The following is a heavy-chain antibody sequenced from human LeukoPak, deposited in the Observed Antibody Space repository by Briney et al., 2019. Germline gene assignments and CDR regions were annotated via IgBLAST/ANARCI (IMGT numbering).Heavy chain of an antibody. V-gene: IGHV3-21*01. D-gene: IGHD2-8*02. CDR3: ARDPGHTFDY. CDR2: ISSSSSYI. Sequence: GGSLRLSCAASGFTFSSYSMNWVRQAPGKGLEWVSSISSSSSYIYYADSVMGRFTISRGNAKNSLYLQMNSLRAEDTAVYYCARDPGHTFDYWGQGTLVTVSS. J-gene: IGHJ4*02. CDR1: GFTFSSYS.